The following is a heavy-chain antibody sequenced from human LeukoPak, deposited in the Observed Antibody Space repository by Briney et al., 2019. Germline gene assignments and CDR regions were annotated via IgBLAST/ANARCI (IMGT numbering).Heavy chain of an antibody. CDR2: IYYSGST. CDR1: GGSISSYY. V-gene: IGHV4-59*01. D-gene: IGHD6-19*01. Sequence: SETLSLTCTVSGGSISSYYRSWIRQPPGKGLEWIGYIYYSGSTNYNPSLKSRVTISVDTSKNQFSLKLSSVTAADTAVYYCARLRVEAVAGPYYCYYGMDVWGQGTGVSVSS. CDR3: ARLRVEAVAGPYYCYYGMDV. J-gene: IGHJ6*01.